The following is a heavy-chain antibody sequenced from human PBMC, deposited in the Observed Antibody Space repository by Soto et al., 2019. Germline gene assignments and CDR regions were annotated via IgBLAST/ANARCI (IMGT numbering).Heavy chain of an antibody. CDR3: ARGVHDSYGVLDDFDY. Sequence: QVQLQESGPGLVKPSQTLSLTCTVSGGSISSGDYYWSWIRQPPGKGLEWIGYIYYSGSTYYNPSLKSRVTISVDTSKNQFSLKLSSVTAADTAVYYCARGVHDSYGVLDDFDYWVQGTLVTVSS. CDR2: IYYSGST. J-gene: IGHJ4*02. V-gene: IGHV4-30-4*01. CDR1: GGSISSGDYY. D-gene: IGHD5-18*01.